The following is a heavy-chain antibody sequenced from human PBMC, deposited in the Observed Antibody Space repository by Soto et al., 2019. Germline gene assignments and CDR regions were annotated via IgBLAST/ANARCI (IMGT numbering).Heavy chain of an antibody. Sequence: QVQLVQSGAEVKKPGSSVKVSCKASGGTFSSYAISWVRQAPGQGLEWMGGIIPIFGTANYAQKFQGRVTITADESTSTAYMELSSLRSEDTAVYYCAREKRDTMIVVVPVVSCWFDPWGQGNLVTVSS. CDR2: IIPIFGTA. CDR3: AREKRDTMIVVVPVVSCWFDP. D-gene: IGHD3-22*01. J-gene: IGHJ5*02. V-gene: IGHV1-69*12. CDR1: GGTFSSYA.